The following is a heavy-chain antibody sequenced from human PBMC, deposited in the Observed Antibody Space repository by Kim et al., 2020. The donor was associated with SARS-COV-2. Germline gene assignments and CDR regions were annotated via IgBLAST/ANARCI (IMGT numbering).Heavy chain of an antibody. D-gene: IGHD2-8*02. CDR3: ARWAWSYFDL. Sequence: SETLSLTCTVSGGSISSYYWSWIRQPPGKGLEWIGNIYYSGSTNYNPSLKSRVTISVDTSKNQFSLKLSSVTAADTAAYYCARWAWSYFDLWGRGTLVT. CDR2: IYYSGST. CDR1: GGSISSYY. J-gene: IGHJ2*01. V-gene: IGHV4-59*13.